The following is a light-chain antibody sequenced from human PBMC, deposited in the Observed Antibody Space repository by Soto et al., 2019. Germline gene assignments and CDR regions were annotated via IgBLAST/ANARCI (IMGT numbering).Light chain of an antibody. Sequence: EIVLTQSPGTLCLSPGERATLSCRASQSVSSSYLAWYQQKPGQAPRFLIYGASSRATGIPDRCSGSGSGTDFTLTISRLEPEDFAVYYCQQYRTFGQGTKVDI. V-gene: IGKV3-20*01. CDR2: GAS. CDR1: QSVSSSY. CDR3: QQYRT. J-gene: IGKJ1*01.